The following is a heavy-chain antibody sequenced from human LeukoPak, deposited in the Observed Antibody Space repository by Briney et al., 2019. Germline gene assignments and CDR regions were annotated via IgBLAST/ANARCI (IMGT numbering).Heavy chain of an antibody. V-gene: IGHV3-23*01. CDR2: ICGSGGST. J-gene: IGHJ4*02. Sequence: PGGSLRLSCAASGFTFSSYAMSWVRQAPGKGLEWVSAICGSGGSTYYADSVKGRFTISRDNTKNTLYLQMNSLRAEDTAVYYCAKDPTDAAGDGYNQYDYWGQGTLVTVSS. CDR1: GFTFSSYA. D-gene: IGHD5-24*01. CDR3: AKDPTDAAGDGYNQYDY.